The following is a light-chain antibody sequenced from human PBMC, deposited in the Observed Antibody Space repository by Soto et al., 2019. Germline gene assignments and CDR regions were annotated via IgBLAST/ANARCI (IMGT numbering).Light chain of an antibody. V-gene: IGKV3-20*01. J-gene: IGKJ1*01. Sequence: EIVLTQSPGTLSLSTEERATNSCRASQSVSNYLAWYQRKPGQAPRLLIYGASSRATGIPDRFSGSGSGTDFTLTISRLEPEDFAVYYCHQYGGSPQTFGQGTKVDIK. CDR2: GAS. CDR3: HQYGGSPQT. CDR1: QSVSNY.